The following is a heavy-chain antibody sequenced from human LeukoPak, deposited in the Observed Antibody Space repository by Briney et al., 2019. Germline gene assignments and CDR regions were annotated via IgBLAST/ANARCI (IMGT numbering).Heavy chain of an antibody. J-gene: IGHJ4*02. Sequence: GGSLRLSCAASGFTFSSYGMNWVRQAPGKGLEWVSAISGSGGSTYYADSVKGRFTISRDNAKNTLYLQMNSLRAEDTAVYYCARSYYDSGGFDIWGQGTLVTVSS. D-gene: IGHD3-22*01. CDR1: GFTFSSYG. CDR2: ISGSGGST. CDR3: ARSYYDSGGFDI. V-gene: IGHV3-23*01.